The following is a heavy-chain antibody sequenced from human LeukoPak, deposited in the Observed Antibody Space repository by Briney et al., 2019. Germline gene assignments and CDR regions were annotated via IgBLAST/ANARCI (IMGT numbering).Heavy chain of an antibody. Sequence: ASVNVSFKASGYTFTSYGISWVRQAPGQGLEWMGWISAYNGNTNYAQKLQGRVTMTTDTSTSTAYMELRSLRSDDTAVYYCARDREGYCSGGSCYDGYYYYGMDVWGQGTTVTVSS. CDR2: ISAYNGNT. CDR1: GYTFTSYG. V-gene: IGHV1-18*01. J-gene: IGHJ6*02. D-gene: IGHD2-15*01. CDR3: ARDREGYCSGGSCYDGYYYYGMDV.